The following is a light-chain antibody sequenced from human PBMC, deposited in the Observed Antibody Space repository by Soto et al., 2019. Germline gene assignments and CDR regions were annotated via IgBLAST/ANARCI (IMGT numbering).Light chain of an antibody. Sequence: DIQMTQSPSTLSASVGDRVTITCRATQSISRLLAWYQQKPGKAPKVLIWDASTLQRGVPSRFSGSGSGTEFTLTISSLQPDDFATYCCQQYNSYWTFGQGTKVDI. J-gene: IGKJ1*01. CDR3: QQYNSYWT. CDR1: QSISRL. V-gene: IGKV1-5*01. CDR2: DAS.